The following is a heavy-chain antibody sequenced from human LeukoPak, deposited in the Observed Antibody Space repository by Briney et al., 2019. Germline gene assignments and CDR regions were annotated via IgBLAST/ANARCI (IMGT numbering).Heavy chain of an antibody. CDR1: GGTFSSYA. CDR2: IIPIFGTA. D-gene: IGHD5-24*01. Sequence: SVKVSCKASGGTFSSYAISWVRQAPGQGLEWMGGIIPIFGTANYAQKFQGRVTITADESTSTAYMELSSLRSEDTAVYYCASEPTNSNWFDPWGQGTLVTVSS. J-gene: IGHJ5*02. CDR3: ASEPTNSNWFDP. V-gene: IGHV1-69*13.